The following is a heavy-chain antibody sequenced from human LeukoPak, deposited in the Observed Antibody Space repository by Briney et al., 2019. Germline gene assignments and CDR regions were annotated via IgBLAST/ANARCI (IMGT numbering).Heavy chain of an antibody. CDR2: IYTSGST. D-gene: IGHD2-2*01. CDR3: ARDRVVPAAINYYYYYMDV. V-gene: IGHV4-4*07. CDR1: GGSISSYY. Sequence: SETLSLTCTVSGGSISSYYWSWIRQPAGKGLEWIGRIYTSGSTNYNPSLKSRVTISVDTSKNQFSLKLSSVTAADTAVYYCARDRVVPAAINYYYYYMDVWGKGTTVTVSS. J-gene: IGHJ6*03.